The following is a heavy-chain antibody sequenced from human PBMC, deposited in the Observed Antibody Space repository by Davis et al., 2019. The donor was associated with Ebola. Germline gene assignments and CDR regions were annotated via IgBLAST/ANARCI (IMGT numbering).Heavy chain of an antibody. CDR2: INSDGSTT. Sequence: HTGGSLRLSCAASRFTFSDSWTHWVRQVPGKGLAWVARINSDGSTTLYADSVKGRFTISRDNTNNTLYLQMDSLTDDDTALYYCARGVDNTLAWWSDALDVWGQGTMVTVPS. V-gene: IGHV3-74*01. CDR1: RFTFSDSW. J-gene: IGHJ3*01. CDR3: ARGVDNTLAWWSDALDV. D-gene: IGHD2-8*02.